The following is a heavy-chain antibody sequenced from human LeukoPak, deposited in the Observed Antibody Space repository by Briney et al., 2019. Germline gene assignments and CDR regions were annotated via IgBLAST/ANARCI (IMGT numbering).Heavy chain of an antibody. D-gene: IGHD6-13*01. CDR2: INHNGGST. CDR3: ARRPYSSSWPFNY. J-gene: IGHJ4*02. V-gene: IGHV4-34*01. Sequence: SETLSLTCAVYGGTFSGYYWSWIRQPPGKGLEWIGEINHNGGSTNYNPSLKSRVTISVDTSKNQFSLKVSSVTAADTAVYYCARRPYSSSWPFNYWGQGTVVTVSS. CDR1: GGTFSGYY.